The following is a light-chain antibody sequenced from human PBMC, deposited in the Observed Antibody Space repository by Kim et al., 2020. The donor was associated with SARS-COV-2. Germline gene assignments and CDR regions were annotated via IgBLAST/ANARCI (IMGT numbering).Light chain of an antibody. Sequence: QSVLTQPPSAWGTPGQRVTISCSGSRPNVGSHIVNWVQQLPGTAPKLLLYNDNRRPSGVPDRFSGSRSGTSASLAISGLQSEDEADYYCATWDYSLNGWVFGGGTQLTVL. V-gene: IGLV1-44*01. CDR1: RPNVGSHI. CDR2: NDN. J-gene: IGLJ3*02. CDR3: ATWDYSLNGWV.